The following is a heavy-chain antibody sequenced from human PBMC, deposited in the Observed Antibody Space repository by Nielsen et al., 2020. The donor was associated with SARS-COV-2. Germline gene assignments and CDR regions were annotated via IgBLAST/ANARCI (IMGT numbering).Heavy chain of an antibody. J-gene: IGHJ4*02. CDR2: IWYDGSNE. D-gene: IGHD3-3*01. CDR3: ARLSNFWSGYNDY. Sequence: GGSLRLSCRASGLIFGTYSMNWVRQAPGKGLEWVAGIWYDGSNENYAESVKGRFTISRDNSNNTLFLQMDSLTADDTAVYFCARLSNFWSGYNDYWGQGTLVIVSS. CDR1: GLIFGTYS. V-gene: IGHV3-33*01.